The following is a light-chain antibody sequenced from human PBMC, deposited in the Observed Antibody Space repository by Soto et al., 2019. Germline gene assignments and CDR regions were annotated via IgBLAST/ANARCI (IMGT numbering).Light chain of an antibody. CDR3: QQYDQWPIT. CDR2: DAS. J-gene: IGKJ5*01. Sequence: EIVFTQSPATLSLSPGERATLSCRASQSVSSYLAWYQQKPGQAPRLLIYDASNRATGIPARFSGSGSGTEFSFTVTSLQSEDFAVYYCQQYDQWPITFGQGTRLEIK. V-gene: IGKV3D-15*01. CDR1: QSVSSY.